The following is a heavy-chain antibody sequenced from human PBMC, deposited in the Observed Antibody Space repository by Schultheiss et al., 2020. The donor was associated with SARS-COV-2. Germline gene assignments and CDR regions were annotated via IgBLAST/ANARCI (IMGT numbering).Heavy chain of an antibody. J-gene: IGHJ6*03. Sequence: ASVKVSCKASGYTLTGYYVHWVRQAPGQGLEWMGWINPNSGGTNYAQKFQGRVTMTRDTSIGTAYMGLSSLRSDDTAVYFCARDQLDAAGAPLYYYMDVWGKGTTVTVSS. CDR1: GYTLTGYY. CDR2: INPNSGGT. D-gene: IGHD6-13*01. CDR3: ARDQLDAAGAPLYYYMDV. V-gene: IGHV1-2*02.